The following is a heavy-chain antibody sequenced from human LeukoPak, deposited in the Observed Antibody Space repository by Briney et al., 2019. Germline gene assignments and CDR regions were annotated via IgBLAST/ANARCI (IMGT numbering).Heavy chain of an antibody. D-gene: IGHD3-22*01. J-gene: IGHJ4*02. Sequence: SETRSLTCTVSGGSITSYYWSWIRQPPGKGLEWIGYIYYSGSTNYNPSLKSRVTISVDTSKNQFSLKLSSVTAADTAVYYCAREAYYYDSSGSGYFDYWGQGTLVTVSS. CDR1: GGSITSYY. CDR3: AREAYYYDSSGSGYFDY. V-gene: IGHV4-59*12. CDR2: IYYSGST.